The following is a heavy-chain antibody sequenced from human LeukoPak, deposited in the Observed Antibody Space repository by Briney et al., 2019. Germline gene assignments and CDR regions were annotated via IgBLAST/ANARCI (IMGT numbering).Heavy chain of an antibody. D-gene: IGHD3-22*01. CDR1: GGSFSGYY. CDR2: INDSGSA. V-gene: IGHV4-34*01. J-gene: IGHJ4*02. Sequence: SETLSLTCAVYGGSFSGYYWSWIRQPPGKGLEWIGEINDSGSASCSPSLKSRVSISVDTSKNQFSLKLSSVTAADTAVYYCARVIDYDISGYYLGYWGQGNRVTVSS. CDR3: ARVIDYDISGYYLGY.